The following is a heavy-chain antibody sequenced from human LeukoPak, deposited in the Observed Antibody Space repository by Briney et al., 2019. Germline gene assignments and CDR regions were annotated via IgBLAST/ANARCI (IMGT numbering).Heavy chain of an antibody. CDR2: IIPIFGTA. J-gene: IGHJ4*02. CDR3: ARDPLNAPYYDFWSGPPAGY. Sequence: SVKVSCKASGGTFSSYAISWVRQAPGQGLEWMGGIIPIFGTANYAQRFQGRVTITADESTSTAYMELSSLRSEDTAVYYCARDPLNAPYYDFWSGPPAGYWGQGTLVTVSS. D-gene: IGHD3-3*01. V-gene: IGHV1-69*13. CDR1: GGTFSSYA.